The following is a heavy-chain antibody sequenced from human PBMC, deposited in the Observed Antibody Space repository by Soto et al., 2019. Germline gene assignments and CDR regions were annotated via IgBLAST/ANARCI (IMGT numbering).Heavy chain of an antibody. CDR3: ARRTVTTYHYFDY. J-gene: IGHJ4*02. CDR1: GGSIRSDDYY. CDR2: IYYTGTT. Sequence: SETLSLTCTVSGGSIRSDDYYWSWIRQPPGKGLEWIGYIYYTGTTNYNPSLQSRVTMSMDTSKNQFSLKLTSVNAADTAVYYCARRTVTTYHYFDYWGQGTLVTVSS. D-gene: IGHD4-17*01. V-gene: IGHV4-30-4*01.